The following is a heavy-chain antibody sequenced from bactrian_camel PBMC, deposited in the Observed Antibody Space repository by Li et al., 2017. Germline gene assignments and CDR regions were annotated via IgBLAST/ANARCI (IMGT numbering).Heavy chain of an antibody. D-gene: IGHD6*01. Sequence: VQLVESGGGSVQPGGSLRLSCTISGTSPYYKGWFRQVPGKEREGVAAIYTGAGGVRYADSVKGRFTVSMDKTKDTLYLQLNSLKTEDTAMYYCTKDRGRAVPAGSFDYWAQGTQVTVS. V-gene: IGHV3S1*01. CDR1: GTSPYY. CDR3: TKDRGRAVPAGSFDY. CDR2: IYTGAGGV. J-gene: IGHJ6*01.